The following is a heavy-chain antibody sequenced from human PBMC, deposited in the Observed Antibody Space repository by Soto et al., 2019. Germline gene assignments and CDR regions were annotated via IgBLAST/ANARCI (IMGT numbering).Heavy chain of an antibody. CDR2: MNPNSGNT. J-gene: IGHJ5*02. CDR1: GYTFTSYD. V-gene: IGHV1-8*01. D-gene: IGHD3-10*01. Sequence: QVQLVQSGAEVKKPGASVKVSCKASGYTFTSYDINWVRQATGQGLEWMGWMNPNSGNTGYAQKFQGRVTMPRNASIGPASMGLSSLRSEDTAGYYWRRERGSGSYYTPWVDPWGQGTRVTVSS. CDR3: RRERGSGSYYTPWVDP.